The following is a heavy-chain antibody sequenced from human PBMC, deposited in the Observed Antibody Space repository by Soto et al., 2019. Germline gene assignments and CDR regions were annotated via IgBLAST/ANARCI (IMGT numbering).Heavy chain of an antibody. V-gene: IGHV4-4*02. J-gene: IGHJ4*02. Sequence: QVQLQESGPGLVKPSGTLSLTCAVSGGSFTSNNWWTWVRQPPGQGLEWIGEIYRTGSPNYNPSLSSRVPISLDRSENHFSPQVTSMPAADTAVYSCASRDPGTSVDYWGQGTLVTVSS. D-gene: IGHD1-7*01. CDR2: IYRTGSP. CDR1: GGSFTSNNW. CDR3: ASRDPGTSVDY.